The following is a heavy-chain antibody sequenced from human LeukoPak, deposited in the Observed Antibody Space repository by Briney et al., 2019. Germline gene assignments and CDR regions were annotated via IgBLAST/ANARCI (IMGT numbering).Heavy chain of an antibody. CDR1: GFSVRTNY. V-gene: IGHV3-53*01. Sequence: PGGSLRLSCAASGFSVRTNYMSCVRQAPGKGLEWVSVIYSGDSTYYADSVKGRFTISRDYSKNTLYLQMNSLRAEDTAVYYCARDAPSGSFYYFDYWGQGPLVTVSS. CDR3: ARDAPSGSFYYFDY. D-gene: IGHD1-26*01. J-gene: IGHJ4*02. CDR2: IYSGDST.